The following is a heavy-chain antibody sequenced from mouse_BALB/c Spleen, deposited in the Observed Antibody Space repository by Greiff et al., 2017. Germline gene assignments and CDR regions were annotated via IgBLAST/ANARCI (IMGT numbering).Heavy chain of an antibody. CDR2: ISSGGSYT. CDR1: GFTFSSYG. V-gene: IGHV5-6*02. CDR3: ARQGTSFAY. J-gene: IGHJ3*01. Sequence: EVKLVESGGDLVKPGGSLKLSCAASGFTFSSYGMSWVRQTPDKRLEWVATISSGGSYTYYPDSVKGRFTISRDNAKNTLYLRMSSLKSEDTAMYYCARQGTSFAYWGQGTLVTVSA.